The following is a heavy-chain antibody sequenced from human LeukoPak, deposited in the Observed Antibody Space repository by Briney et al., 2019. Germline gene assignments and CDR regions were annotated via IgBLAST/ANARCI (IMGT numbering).Heavy chain of an antibody. CDR2: MYYSGRT. V-gene: IGHV4-59*01. CDR1: GGSISSYY. D-gene: IGHD3-9*01. Sequence: SEALSLTCTVSGGSISSYYWSWIRQPRGKGLEWIGYMYYSGRTNYNPSLKSRVTISVDTSKHQFSLKLSSVTAADTAVYYCARGNYDILTGYYKRYYYYYMDVWGKGTTVTISS. J-gene: IGHJ6*03. CDR3: ARGNYDILTGYYKRYYYYYMDV.